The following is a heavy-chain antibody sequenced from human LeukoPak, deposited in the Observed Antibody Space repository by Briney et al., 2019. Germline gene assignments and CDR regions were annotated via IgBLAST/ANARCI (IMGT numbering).Heavy chain of an antibody. CDR1: GFTFSSYG. CDR3: AKAYSGSYLGDAFDI. J-gene: IGHJ3*02. D-gene: IGHD1-26*01. CDR2: ISYDGSNK. Sequence: GGSLRLSCAASGFTFSSYGMHWVRQAPGKGLEWVAVISYDGSNKYYADSVKGRFTISRDNTKNTLYLQMNSLRAEDTAVYYCAKAYSGSYLGDAFDIWGQGTMVTVSS. V-gene: IGHV3-30*18.